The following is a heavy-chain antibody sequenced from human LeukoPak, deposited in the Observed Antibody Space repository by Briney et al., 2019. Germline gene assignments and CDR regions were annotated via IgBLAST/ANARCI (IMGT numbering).Heavy chain of an antibody. Sequence: PSETLSLTCAVYGGSFSGYYWSWIRQPPGKGVEWIGEINHSGSTNYNPSLKSRVTISVDTSKNQFSLKLSSVTAADTAVYYCARGWIQLWLRYFDYWGQGTLVTVSS. CDR2: INHSGST. D-gene: IGHD5-18*01. CDR1: GGSFSGYY. J-gene: IGHJ4*02. V-gene: IGHV4-34*01. CDR3: ARGWIQLWLRYFDY.